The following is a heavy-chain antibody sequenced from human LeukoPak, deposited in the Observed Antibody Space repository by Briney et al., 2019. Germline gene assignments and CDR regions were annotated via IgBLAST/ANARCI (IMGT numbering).Heavy chain of an antibody. CDR3: ARTIRYFDY. CDR2: ISWNSGSTI. J-gene: IGHJ4*02. D-gene: IGHD1-1*01. Sequence: GGSLRLSCAASGFTFDDYAMHWVRQAPGKGLEWVSGISWNSGSTIYYADSVKGRFTISRDNAKNSLYLQMNSLRAEDTAVYYCARTIRYFDYWGQGTLVTVSS. V-gene: IGHV3-9*01. CDR1: GFTFDDYA.